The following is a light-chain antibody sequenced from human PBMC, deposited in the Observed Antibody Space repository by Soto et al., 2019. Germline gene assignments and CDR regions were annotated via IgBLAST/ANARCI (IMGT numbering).Light chain of an antibody. V-gene: IGLV2-14*01. CDR1: SSDVGAYNY. CDR3: SSYTSNTTPYV. CDR2: DVT. J-gene: IGLJ1*01. Sequence: QSALTQPASVSGSPGQSIAISCTGTSSDVGAYNYVSWYQQHPGKVPKLVIYDVTNRPSGVSDRFSGSKSGNTASLTISGLQAEDEADYYCSSYTSNTTPYVFGTGTKATV.